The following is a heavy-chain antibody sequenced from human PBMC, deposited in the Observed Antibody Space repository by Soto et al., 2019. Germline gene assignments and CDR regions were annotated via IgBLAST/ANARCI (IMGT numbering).Heavy chain of an antibody. CDR1: GGSFSGSY. CDR3: ARDVGFGEWSDYMDV. D-gene: IGHD3-10*01. J-gene: IGHJ6*03. Sequence: SETLSLTCAVYGGSFSGSYWSWIRQPPGKGLEWIGEINHSGSTNYNPSLKSRVTISVDTSKNQFSLKLSSVTAADTAVYYCARDVGFGEWSDYMDVWGKGTTVTVSS. CDR2: INHSGST. V-gene: IGHV4-34*01.